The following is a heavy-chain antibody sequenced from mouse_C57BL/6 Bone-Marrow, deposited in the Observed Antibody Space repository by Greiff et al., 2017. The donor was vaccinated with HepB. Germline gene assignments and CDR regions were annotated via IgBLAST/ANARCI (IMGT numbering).Heavy chain of an antibody. CDR2: IYPGNSDT. CDR1: GYTFTSYW. Sequence: VQLLESGTVLARPGASVKLSCKTSGYTFTSYWMPWVNQTPGQGLEWIGAIYPGNSDTSYNQKFKGKAKLTAVPSASTAYMELSSLTNEDSAVYYCTRRGLRRPYLDYWGQGTTLTVSS. D-gene: IGHD2-4*01. V-gene: IGHV1-5*01. CDR3: TRRGLRRPYLDY. J-gene: IGHJ2*01.